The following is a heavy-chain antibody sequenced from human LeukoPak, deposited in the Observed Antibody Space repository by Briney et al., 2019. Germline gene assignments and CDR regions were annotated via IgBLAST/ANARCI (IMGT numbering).Heavy chain of an antibody. CDR3: ARDQNVAVAGTLSDY. V-gene: IGHV3-30-3*01. Sequence: GRSLRLSCAASGFTFSSYAMHWVRQAPGKGLEWVAVISYYGSNKYYADSVKGRFTISRDNSKNTLYLQMNSLRAEDTAVYYCARDQNVAVAGTLSDYWGQGTLVTVSS. CDR1: GFTFSSYA. CDR2: ISYYGSNK. J-gene: IGHJ4*02. D-gene: IGHD6-19*01.